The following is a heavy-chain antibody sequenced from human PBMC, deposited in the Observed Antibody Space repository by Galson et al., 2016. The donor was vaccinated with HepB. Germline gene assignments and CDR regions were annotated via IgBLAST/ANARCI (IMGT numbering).Heavy chain of an antibody. CDR2: ITPFNGNT. D-gene: IGHD3-9*01. CDR3: ASTRDDIGGMDV. Sequence: SVKVSCKASGYTFTYRYLHWVRQAPGQALEWMGWITPFNGNTHYAQRFQDRITITRDRSTNTGYMELSSLRSEDTAMYYCASTRDDIGGMDVWGQGTTVTGSS. J-gene: IGHJ6*02. V-gene: IGHV1-45*02. CDR1: GYTFTYRY.